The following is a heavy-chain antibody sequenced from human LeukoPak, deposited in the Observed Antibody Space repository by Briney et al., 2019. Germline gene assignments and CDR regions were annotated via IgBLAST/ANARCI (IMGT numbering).Heavy chain of an antibody. CDR3: ARSVRAFVVRSDAFDI. Sequence: GGSLRLSCAASGFTVSNNYMSWVRQAPGKGLEWVSVIYSGGSTYYADSVKGRFTISRDNSKNTLYLQMNSLRAEDTAVYYRARSVRAFVVRSDAFDIWGQGTMVTVSS. J-gene: IGHJ3*02. D-gene: IGHD2-15*01. CDR1: GFTVSNNY. V-gene: IGHV3-66*02. CDR2: IYSGGST.